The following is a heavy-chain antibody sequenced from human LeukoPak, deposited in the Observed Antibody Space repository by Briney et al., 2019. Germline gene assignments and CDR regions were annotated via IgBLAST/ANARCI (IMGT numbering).Heavy chain of an antibody. CDR3: ARVQGGVLGIRYYYYGMDV. V-gene: IGHV1-69*02. Sequence: SVKVSCKASGGTFSSYTISWVRQAPGQGLEWMGRIIPILGIANYAQKFQGRVTITADKSTSTAYMELSSLRSEDTAVYYCARVQGGVLGIRYYYYGMDVWGQGTTVTVSS. D-gene: IGHD3-16*01. J-gene: IGHJ6*02. CDR1: GGTFSSYT. CDR2: IIPILGIA.